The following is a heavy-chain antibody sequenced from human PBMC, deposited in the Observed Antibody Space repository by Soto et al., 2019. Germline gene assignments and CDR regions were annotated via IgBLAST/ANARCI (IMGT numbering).Heavy chain of an antibody. J-gene: IGHJ4*02. V-gene: IGHV4-34*01. CDR2: INHSGST. CDR1: GGSFSGYY. Sequence: SETLSLTCAVCGGSFSGYYWSWIRQPPGKGLEWIREINHSGSTNYNPSLKSRVTISVDTSKNQFSLKLSSVTAADTAVYYCARVPLPDGGLDYWGQGTLVTVSS. D-gene: IGHD3-10*01. CDR3: ARVPLPDGGLDY.